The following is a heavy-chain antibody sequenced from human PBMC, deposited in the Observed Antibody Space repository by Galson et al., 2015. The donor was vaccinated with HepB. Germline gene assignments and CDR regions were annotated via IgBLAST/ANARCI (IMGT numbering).Heavy chain of an antibody. V-gene: IGHV2-5*02. J-gene: IGHJ4*02. CDR2: IYWDDEK. D-gene: IGHD6-19*01. Sequence: ESGPGLVKPTQTLTLTCTFSGFSLSTSGVGVGWIRQPPGKVLEWLALIYWDDEKRYSPSLRSRLTITKDTSKNQVVLTMTNMDPVDTATCYCAHRQGSGWALDYWGQGTLVTVSS. CDR1: GFSLSTSGVG. CDR3: AHRQGSGWALDY.